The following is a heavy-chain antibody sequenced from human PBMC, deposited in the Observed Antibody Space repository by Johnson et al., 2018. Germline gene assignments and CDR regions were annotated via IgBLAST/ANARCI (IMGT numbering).Heavy chain of an antibody. CDR1: GFTFSGSA. Sequence: EVQLVESGGGLVQXGGSLKLXCAASGFTFSGSAMHWVRQASGKGLEWVGRIRSKANSYATAYAASVKGRFTISSDDSKNTAYLQMNSLRAEDTAVYYCTDSSGYYYGDAFDIWGQGTMVTVSS. CDR2: IRSKANSYAT. D-gene: IGHD3-22*01. J-gene: IGHJ3*02. CDR3: TDSSGYYYGDAFDI. V-gene: IGHV3-73*01.